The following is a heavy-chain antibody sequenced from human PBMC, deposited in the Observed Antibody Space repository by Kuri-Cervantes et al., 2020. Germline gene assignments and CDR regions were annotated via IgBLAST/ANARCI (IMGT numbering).Heavy chain of an antibody. Sequence: ASVKVSCKASGYPFITYGISWVRQAPGQGLEWMGWISTYNGDTNYAQKLQGRFTMTTDTSTSTAYMELRSLRSDDTAVYYCASQNEINSSTWEMDVWGKGTTVTVSS. J-gene: IGHJ6*04. V-gene: IGHV1-18*01. CDR2: ISTYNGDT. D-gene: IGHD2/OR15-2a*01. CDR1: GYPFITYG. CDR3: ASQNEINSSTWEMDV.